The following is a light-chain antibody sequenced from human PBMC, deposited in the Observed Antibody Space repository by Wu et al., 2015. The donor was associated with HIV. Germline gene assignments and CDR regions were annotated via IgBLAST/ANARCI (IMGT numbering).Light chain of an antibody. CDR1: QSVTSS. J-gene: IGKJ5*01. V-gene: IGKV3-11*01. CDR3: QQRNHWPLT. CDR2: DAS. Sequence: IVLTQSPAALSFSPGERATVSCRASQSVTSSLAWYQQKPGQAPRLLIYDASNRATGIPARFSGSGSGTDFTLTISSLEPEDFAVYYCQQRNHWPLTFGQGTRLEIK.